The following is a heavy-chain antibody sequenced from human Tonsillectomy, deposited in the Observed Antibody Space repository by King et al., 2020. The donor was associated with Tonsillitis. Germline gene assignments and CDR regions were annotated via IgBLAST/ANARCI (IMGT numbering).Heavy chain of an antibody. V-gene: IGHV3-30-3*01. CDR3: PRSRYVRYYTDGYCYPPLAFDY. J-gene: IGHJ4*02. Sequence: QVQLVESGGGVVQPGRSLRLSCAASGFTFSTYAMQWVRQAPGKGLEWVAVISYDGNNEYYADSVKGRFTISRDHSKNTLYLQMNSLRAEDTAVYYCPRSRYVRYYTDGYCYPPLAFDYWGQGTLVTVSS. CDR1: GFTFSTYA. CDR2: ISYDGNNE. D-gene: IGHD2-8*01.